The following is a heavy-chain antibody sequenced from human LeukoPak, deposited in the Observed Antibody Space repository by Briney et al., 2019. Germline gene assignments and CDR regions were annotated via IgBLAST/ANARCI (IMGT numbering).Heavy chain of an antibody. CDR3: ASSPAKGAIAVAGWLAG. CDR1: SYSISSGYY. CDR2: IYHSGST. D-gene: IGHD6-19*01. Sequence: SETLSLTCTVSSYSISSGYYWGWIRQPPGKGLEWIGSIYHSGSTYYNPSLKSRVTISVDASKNQFSLKLSSVTAADTAVYYCASSPAKGAIAVAGWLAGWGQGTLVTVSS. J-gene: IGHJ4*02. V-gene: IGHV4-38-2*02.